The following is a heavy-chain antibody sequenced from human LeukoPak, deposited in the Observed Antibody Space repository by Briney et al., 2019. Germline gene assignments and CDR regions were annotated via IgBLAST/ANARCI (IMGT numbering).Heavy chain of an antibody. V-gene: IGHV3-11*01. J-gene: IGHJ4*02. CDR3: ASTEAAAGTMDY. Sequence: PGGSLRLSCAASGFTFSDYYMSWIRQAPGKGLEWVSYISSSGSTIYYADSVKGRFTISRDNAKNSLYLQMNSLRAEDTAVYYRASTEAAAGTMDYRGQGTLVTVSS. CDR2: ISSSGSTI. D-gene: IGHD6-13*01. CDR1: GFTFSDYY.